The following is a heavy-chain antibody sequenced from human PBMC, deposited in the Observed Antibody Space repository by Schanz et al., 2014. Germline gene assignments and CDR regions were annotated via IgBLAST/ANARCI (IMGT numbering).Heavy chain of an antibody. J-gene: IGHJ6*03. D-gene: IGHD2-2*01. CDR3: ARVKYCTITRCYRTETEGIYYMDV. CDR2: ISSGGGST. Sequence: ESGGGLVQPGGSLRLSCASSGFSFTTYAMSWVRQAPGKGLEWVSSISSGGGSTYYADSVKGRFTISRDNSKNTLYLQMKSLRAEDTAVYYCARVKYCTITRCYRTETEGIYYMDVWGRGTTVAVSS. V-gene: IGHV3-23*01. CDR1: GFSFTTYA.